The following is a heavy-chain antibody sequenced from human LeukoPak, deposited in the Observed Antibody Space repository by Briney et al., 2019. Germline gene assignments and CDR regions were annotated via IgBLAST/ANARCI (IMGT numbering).Heavy chain of an antibody. J-gene: IGHJ6*04. CDR1: GYTFTSYD. CDR3: ARVEMFYVFGGGPYYYYGLDF. V-gene: IGHV1-8*01. D-gene: IGHD3-3*01. CDR2: MNPNSGNT. Sequence: ASVKVSCKASGYTFTSYDINLVRQATGQGLEWMGWMNPNSGNTGYAQKFQGRVTMTRNTSISTAYMELSSLRSEDTAVYYCARVEMFYVFGGGPYYYYGLDFGGKGPTVTVSS.